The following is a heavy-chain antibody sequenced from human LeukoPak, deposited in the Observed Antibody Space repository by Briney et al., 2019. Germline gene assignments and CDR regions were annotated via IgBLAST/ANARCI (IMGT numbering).Heavy chain of an antibody. J-gene: IGHJ4*02. D-gene: IGHD1-26*01. Sequence: PGRSLRLSCAASGFTFDDDAMHWVRQAPGKGLEWVSGISWNSGSIGYADSVKGRFTISRDNAKNSLYLQMNSLRAEDTALYYCAKGGYSGSSSNFDYWGQGTLVTVSS. V-gene: IGHV3-9*01. CDR3: AKGGYSGSSSNFDY. CDR2: ISWNSGSI. CDR1: GFTFDDDA.